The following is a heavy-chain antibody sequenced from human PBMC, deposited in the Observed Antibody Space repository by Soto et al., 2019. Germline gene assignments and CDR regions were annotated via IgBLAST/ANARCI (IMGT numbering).Heavy chain of an antibody. CDR3: AKDTEQWLVYDAFDI. CDR2: IIGGVTT. Sequence: GGSLRLSCAASGFTFSTYTMNWVRQGPGQGLEWVSAIIGGVTTYYADSVKGRFTISRDDSKNTLYLQMNSLGAEDTAVYYCAKDTEQWLVYDAFDIWGQGTKLTVSS. V-gene: IGHV3-23*01. J-gene: IGHJ3*02. CDR1: GFTFSTYT. D-gene: IGHD6-19*01.